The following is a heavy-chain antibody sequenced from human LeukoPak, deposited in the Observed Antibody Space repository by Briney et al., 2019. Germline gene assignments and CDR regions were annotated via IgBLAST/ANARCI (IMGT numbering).Heavy chain of an antibody. D-gene: IGHD6-19*01. Sequence: SETLSLTCAVYGGSFSGYYWSWIRQPPGKGLEWIGEINHSGSTNYNPSLKSRVTISVDTSKNQFSLKLSSVTAADTAVYYCARVCIAVAGTAHFDYWGQGTLVTVSS. CDR3: ARVCIAVAGTAHFDY. J-gene: IGHJ4*02. CDR2: INHSGST. V-gene: IGHV4-34*01. CDR1: GGSFSGYY.